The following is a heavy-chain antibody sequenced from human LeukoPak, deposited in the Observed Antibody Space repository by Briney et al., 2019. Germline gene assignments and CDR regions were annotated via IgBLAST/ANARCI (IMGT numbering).Heavy chain of an antibody. CDR2: VSGYNGHT. V-gene: IGHV1-18*04. CDR1: GYTFGRYG. D-gene: IGHD3-10*01. J-gene: IGHJ4*02. CDR3: ARDFYHSGTYHFDY. Sequence: ASVKVSCKTSGYTFGRYGMTWVRQAHGQGLEWMGWVSGYNGHTKYAPKFEGRVSMTRDTSTSTAYMELWNLRSDDTAVYYCARDFYHSGTYHFDYWGQGTLVTVSS.